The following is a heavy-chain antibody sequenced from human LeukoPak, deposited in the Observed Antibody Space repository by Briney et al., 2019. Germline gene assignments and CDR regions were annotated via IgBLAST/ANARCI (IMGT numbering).Heavy chain of an antibody. Sequence: GGSLRLSCAASGFTFSSYSMNWVRQAPGKGLEWVSSISSSSSYIYYADSVKGRFTISRDNAKNSLYLQMNSLRAEDTAVYYCAREHILTGYYYWGQGTLVTVSS. CDR3: AREHILTGYYY. CDR2: ISSSSSYI. V-gene: IGHV3-21*01. CDR1: GFTFSSYS. J-gene: IGHJ4*02. D-gene: IGHD3-9*01.